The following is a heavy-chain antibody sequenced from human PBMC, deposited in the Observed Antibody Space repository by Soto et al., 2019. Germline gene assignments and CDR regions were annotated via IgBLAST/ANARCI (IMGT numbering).Heavy chain of an antibody. D-gene: IGHD3-10*01. Sequence: QVQLVESGGGVVQPGRSLRLSCAASGFTFSSYGMHWVRQAPGKGLEWVAVIWYDGSNKYYADSVKGRFTISRDNSKNTVYLQMNSRRAEDTAVYYCARDEGLGVNYYYYGMDVWGQGTTVTVSS. CDR1: GFTFSSYG. J-gene: IGHJ6*02. V-gene: IGHV3-33*01. CDR2: IWYDGSNK. CDR3: ARDEGLGVNYYYYGMDV.